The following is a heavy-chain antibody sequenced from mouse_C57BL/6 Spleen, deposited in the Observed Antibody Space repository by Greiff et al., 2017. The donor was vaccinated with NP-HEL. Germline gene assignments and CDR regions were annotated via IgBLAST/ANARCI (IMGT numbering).Heavy chain of an antibody. V-gene: IGHV2-2*01. CDR2: IWSGGST. D-gene: IGHD2-3*01. CDR3: ARMDGYYDFFDY. J-gene: IGHJ2*01. Sequence: QVQLQQSGPGLVQPSQSLSITCTVSGFSLTSYGVHWVRQSPGKGLEWLGVIWSGGSTDYNAAFISRLSISKDNSKSQVFFKMNSLQADDTAIYYCARMDGYYDFFDYWGQSTTLTVSS. CDR1: GFSLTSYG.